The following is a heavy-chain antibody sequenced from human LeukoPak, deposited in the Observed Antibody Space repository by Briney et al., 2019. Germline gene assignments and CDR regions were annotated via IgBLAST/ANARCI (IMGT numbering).Heavy chain of an antibody. CDR1: GFTFDDYA. Sequence: GGSLRLSCAASGFTFDDYAMHWVRQPPGKGLEWVSLITGDGGSTYHGDSVKGRFTISRDNSKNSLFPQMNSLRTEDTALYYCAKSRNYGSGSYLDYWGPGTLVTVSS. CDR3: AKSRNYGSGSYLDY. J-gene: IGHJ4*02. D-gene: IGHD3-10*01. V-gene: IGHV3-43*02. CDR2: ITGDGGST.